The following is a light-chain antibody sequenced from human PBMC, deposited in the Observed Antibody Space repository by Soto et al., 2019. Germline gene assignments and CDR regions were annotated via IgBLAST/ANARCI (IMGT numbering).Light chain of an antibody. Sequence: QSVLTQPASVSGSPGQSITISCTGTSSDVGSYNYVSWYQQHPGKAPKLMIYEVTNRPSGVPKRFSGSKSGNTASLTISGLLAEDEADYYCSSYANTNFLFGGGTKVTVL. CDR3: SSYANTNFL. CDR1: SSDVGSYNY. J-gene: IGLJ3*02. V-gene: IGLV2-14*01. CDR2: EVT.